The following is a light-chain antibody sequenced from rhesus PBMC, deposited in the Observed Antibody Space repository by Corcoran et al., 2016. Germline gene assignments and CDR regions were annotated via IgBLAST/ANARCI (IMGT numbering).Light chain of an antibody. Sequence: DIQMTQSPSSLSASVGDRFTITCRARQGITNDFSWYQPQPGETPKRLNYEASSLQSGIPSRFSRIGSGTDFTLTSSRLQSEDCATYYCQHYNRTPYSFGPGTKVEIK. CDR3: QHYNRTPYS. CDR1: QGITND. J-gene: IGKJ2*01. V-gene: IGKV1-25*01. CDR2: EAS.